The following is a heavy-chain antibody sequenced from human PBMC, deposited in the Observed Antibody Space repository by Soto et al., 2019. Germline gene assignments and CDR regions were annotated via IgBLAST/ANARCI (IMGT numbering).Heavy chain of an antibody. CDR3: ARDYSSSWYSYYYGMDV. CDR1: GFTFSDYY. J-gene: IGHJ6*02. D-gene: IGHD6-13*01. Sequence: GESLKISCAASGFTFSDYYMSWIRQAPGKGLEWVSYISSSGSTIYYADSVKGRFTISRDNAKNSLYLQMNSLRAEDTAVYYCARDYSSSWYSYYYGMDVWGQGTTVTVSS. V-gene: IGHV3-11*01. CDR2: ISSSGSTI.